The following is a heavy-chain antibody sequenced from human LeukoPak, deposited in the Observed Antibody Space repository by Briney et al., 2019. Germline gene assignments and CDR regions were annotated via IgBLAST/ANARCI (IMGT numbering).Heavy chain of an antibody. V-gene: IGHV1-46*01. CDR1: GYTFTSYY. Sequence: ASVKVSCKASGYTFTSYYMHWVRQAPGQGLEWMGIINPSGGSTSYAQKFQGRVTMTRDTSTSTVYMELSSLRSEDTAVYYCVRDIVVVVAQPNYYYGMDVWGQGTTVTVSS. CDR2: INPSGGST. J-gene: IGHJ6*02. D-gene: IGHD2-15*01. CDR3: VRDIVVVVAQPNYYYGMDV.